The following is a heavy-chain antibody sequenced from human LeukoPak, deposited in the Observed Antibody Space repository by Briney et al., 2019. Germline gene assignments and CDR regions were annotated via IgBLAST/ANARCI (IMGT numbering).Heavy chain of an antibody. CDR2: MNPNSGDT. CDR3: NTNYYDRTGYSLII. Sequence: ASVKVSCKASGYTFTHYDINWVRQAAGQGLEWVGWMNPNSGDTGSAPQFQGRVTLTRNTSISTAYLDLSSLGSEDTAVYYCNTNYYDRTGYSLIIWGQGTLVTVSS. J-gene: IGHJ3*02. D-gene: IGHD3-22*01. CDR1: GYTFTHYD. V-gene: IGHV1-8*03.